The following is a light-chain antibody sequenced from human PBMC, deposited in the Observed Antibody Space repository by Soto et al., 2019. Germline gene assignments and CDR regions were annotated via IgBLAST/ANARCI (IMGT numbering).Light chain of an antibody. CDR1: QNIADF. CDR3: QQTYRNPQT. Sequence: DVQMTQSPSSLYGSLGDRVTITCRASQNIADFLNWYQQKSGKAPKLLIYAASRLQTGVPSRFSGRASGSDFTFTISSLQPEDFATYYCQQTYRNPQTFGQGTKVQIK. J-gene: IGKJ1*01. CDR2: AAS. V-gene: IGKV1-39*01.